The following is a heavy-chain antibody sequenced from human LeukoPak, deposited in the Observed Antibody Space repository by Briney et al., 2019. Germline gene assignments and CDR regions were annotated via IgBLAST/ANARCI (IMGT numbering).Heavy chain of an antibody. J-gene: IGHJ3*02. CDR3: ARDMGGAFDI. V-gene: IGHV3-48*04. CDR2: ISSSSSTI. Sequence: GGSLRLSCAASKFSFQSYGMSWVRQAPGKGLEWVSYISSSSSTIYYADSVKGRFTISRDNAKHSLFLQMNGLRAEDTAMYYCARDMGGAFDIWGQGTMVTVSS. CDR1: KFSFQSYG. D-gene: IGHD3-16*01.